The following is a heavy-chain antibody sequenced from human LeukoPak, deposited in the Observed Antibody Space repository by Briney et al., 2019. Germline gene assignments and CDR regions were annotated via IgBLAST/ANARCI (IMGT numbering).Heavy chain of an antibody. V-gene: IGHV5-51*01. J-gene: IGHJ4*02. CDR1: GYRFTSYW. Sequence: GESLKISFKGSGYRFTSYWIGWVRQMPGKGLEWMGIIYPGDSDTRYSPSFQGQVTISADKSISTAYLQWSSLKASDTAMYYCARRSEIRRDGYKEDWGQGTLVTVSS. CDR3: ARRSEIRRDGYKED. D-gene: IGHD5-24*01. CDR2: IYPGDSDT.